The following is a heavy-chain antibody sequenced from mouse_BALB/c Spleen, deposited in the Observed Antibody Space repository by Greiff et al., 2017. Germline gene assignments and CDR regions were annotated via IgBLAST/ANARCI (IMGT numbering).Heavy chain of an antibody. J-gene: IGHJ1*01. CDR2: IDPSYSYT. V-gene: IGHV1-69*02. CDR3: ARSDTWYFDV. Sequence: QVQLQQPGAELVKPGASVKLSCKASGYTFTSYWMHWVKQRPGQGLEWIGEIDPSYSYTNYNQKFKGKATLTVDKSSSTAYMQLSSLTSEDSAVYYCARSDTWYFDVWGAGTTVTVSS. CDR1: GYTFTSYW.